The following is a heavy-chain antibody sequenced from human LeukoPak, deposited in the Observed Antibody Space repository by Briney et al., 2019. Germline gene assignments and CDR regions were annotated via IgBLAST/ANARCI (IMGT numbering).Heavy chain of an antibody. CDR3: AKGYGSGSYSRLFDP. CDR2: ISSSSSYI. V-gene: IGHV3-21*04. Sequence: GGSLRLSCAASGFTFSSYSMNWVRQAPGKGLEWVSSISSSSSYIYYADSVKGRFTISRDNAKNSLYLQMNSLRAEDTALYYCAKGYGSGSYSRLFDPWGQGTLVTVSS. J-gene: IGHJ5*02. D-gene: IGHD3-10*01. CDR1: GFTFSSYS.